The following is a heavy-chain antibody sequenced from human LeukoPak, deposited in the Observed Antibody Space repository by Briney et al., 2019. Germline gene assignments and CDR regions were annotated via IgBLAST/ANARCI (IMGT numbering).Heavy chain of an antibody. CDR3: ARSITMIVDWFDP. CDR2: ITSSSDYI. Sequence: PGGSLRLSCAASGFTFSSYGMNWVRQAPGKGLEWVSSITSSSDYIYCADSVKGRFTVSRDNAKNSLYLQMNSLRAEDTAVYYCARSITMIVDWFDPWGQGTLVTVSS. D-gene: IGHD3-22*01. V-gene: IGHV3-21*01. J-gene: IGHJ5*02. CDR1: GFTFSSYG.